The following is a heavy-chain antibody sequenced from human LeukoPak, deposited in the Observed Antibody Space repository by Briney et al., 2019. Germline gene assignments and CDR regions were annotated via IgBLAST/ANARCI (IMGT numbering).Heavy chain of an antibody. CDR3: ARDGYGDYLDY. CDR2: IYYSGNT. D-gene: IGHD4-17*01. Sequence: SETLSLTCTVSGVSITSSSYNWGWIRQPPGKGLEWIGSIYYSGNTYYNPSLKSRVTISVDTSKNQFSLKLSSVTAADTAVYYCARDGYGDYLDYWGQGTLVTVSS. J-gene: IGHJ4*02. CDR1: GVSITSSSYN. V-gene: IGHV4-39*02.